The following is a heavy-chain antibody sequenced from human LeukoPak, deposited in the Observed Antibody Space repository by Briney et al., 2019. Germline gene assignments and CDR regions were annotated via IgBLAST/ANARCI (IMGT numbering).Heavy chain of an antibody. CDR1: GFIFSSYA. J-gene: IGHJ4*02. V-gene: IGHV3-23*01. Sequence: GGSLRLSCAASGFIFSSYAMSWVRQAPGKGLEWVSDISGSGTNTYYADSVKGRFTISRDNSENTLYLQMNSLRADDTAVYFCVKGASIVVVPAAFDYWGQGTLVTVSS. CDR2: ISGSGTNT. CDR3: VKGASIVVVPAAFDY. D-gene: IGHD2-2*01.